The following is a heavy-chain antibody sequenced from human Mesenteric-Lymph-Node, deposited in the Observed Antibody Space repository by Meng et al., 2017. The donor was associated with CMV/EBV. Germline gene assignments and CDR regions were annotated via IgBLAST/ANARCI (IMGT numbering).Heavy chain of an antibody. D-gene: IGHD3-10*01. Sequence: SNSAAWNWIRQSPSRGLEWLGRTYYRSKWYNDYAVSVKSRITINPDTSKNQFSLQLNSVTPEDTAVYYCARNVLLWFGELSDNWFDPWGQGTPVTVSS. CDR2: TYYRSKWYN. CDR1: SNSAA. J-gene: IGHJ5*02. V-gene: IGHV6-1*01. CDR3: ARNVLLWFGELSDNWFDP.